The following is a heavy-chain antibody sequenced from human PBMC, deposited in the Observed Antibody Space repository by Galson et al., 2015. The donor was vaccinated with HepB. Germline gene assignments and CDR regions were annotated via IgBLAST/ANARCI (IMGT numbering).Heavy chain of an antibody. Sequence: ETLSLTCTVSGGSISSYYWSWIRQPPGKGLEWIGYIYYSGSTNYNPSLKSRVTISVDTSKNQFSLKLSSVTAADTAVYYCARHRADAPAARGSGWEEEGAFDIWGQGTMVTVSS. CDR3: ARHRADAPAARGSGWEEEGAFDI. J-gene: IGHJ3*02. V-gene: IGHV4-59*08. CDR1: GGSISSYY. CDR2: IYYSGST. D-gene: IGHD6-19*01.